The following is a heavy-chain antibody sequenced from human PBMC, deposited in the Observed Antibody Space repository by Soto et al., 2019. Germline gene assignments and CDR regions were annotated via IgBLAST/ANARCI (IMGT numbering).Heavy chain of an antibody. Sequence: QVQLQESGPGLVKPSQTLSLTCTVSGDSISSGGYYCSWIRQHPGKGLEWIGYIYYSGSTYYNPSLKSRVTISVDTSVNQFSLKLRSVTAADTAVYYCARSSGYVDTWGQGTLVTVSS. CDR2: IYYSGST. CDR1: GDSISSGGYY. CDR3: ARSSGYVDT. J-gene: IGHJ4*02. D-gene: IGHD3-3*01. V-gene: IGHV4-31*03.